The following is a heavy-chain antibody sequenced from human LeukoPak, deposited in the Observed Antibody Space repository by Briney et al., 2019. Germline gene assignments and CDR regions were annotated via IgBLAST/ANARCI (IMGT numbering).Heavy chain of an antibody. D-gene: IGHD3-10*01. V-gene: IGHV4-30-2*01. J-gene: IGHJ5*02. CDR1: GGSISSGGYS. CDR2: IYHSGST. Sequence: SQTLSLTCAVSGGSISSGGYSWSWLRQPPGKGLEWIGYIYHSGSTYYNPSLKSRVTISVDRSKNQFSMKLSSVTAADTAVYYCARDLGGWFDPWGQGTLVTVSS. CDR3: ARDLGGWFDP.